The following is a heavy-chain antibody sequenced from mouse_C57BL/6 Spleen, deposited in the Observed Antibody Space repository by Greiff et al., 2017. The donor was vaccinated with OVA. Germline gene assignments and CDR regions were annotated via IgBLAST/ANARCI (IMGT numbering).Heavy chain of an antibody. V-gene: IGHV1-26*01. CDR1: GYTFTDYY. Sequence: VQLQQSGPELVKPGASVKISCKASGYTFTDYYMNWVKQSHGKSLEWIGDINPNNGGTSYNQKFKGKATLTVDKSSSTAYMELRSLTSEDSAVYYCARENYYGSSYPYYFDYWGQGTTLTVSS. D-gene: IGHD1-1*01. J-gene: IGHJ2*01. CDR2: INPNNGGT. CDR3: ARENYYGSSYPYYFDY.